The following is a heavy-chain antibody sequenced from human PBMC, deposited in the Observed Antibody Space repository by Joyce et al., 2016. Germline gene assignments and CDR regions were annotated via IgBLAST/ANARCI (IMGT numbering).Heavy chain of an antibody. CDR3: SKDKGGFGVVISSYLDY. Sequence: EVQLVESGGVVVQPGGFLRLSCTASGFTFDDYTMHWVRQAPGKGVEWVSLISWDGGSTYYAGSVKGLFTISRDNSKNSLYLQMNSLRTEDTALYYCSKDKGGFGVVISSYLDYWGQGTLVTVSS. CDR1: GFTFDDYT. CDR2: ISWDGGST. D-gene: IGHD3-3*01. J-gene: IGHJ4*02. V-gene: IGHV3-43*01.